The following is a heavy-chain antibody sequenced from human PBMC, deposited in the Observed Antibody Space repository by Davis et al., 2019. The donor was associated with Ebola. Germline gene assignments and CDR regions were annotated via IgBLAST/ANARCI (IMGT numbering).Heavy chain of an antibody. V-gene: IGHV1-69*06. Sequence: AASVKVSCKASGGTFSSFAISWVPQAPGQGLEWMGGIIPIFGTAIYAQKFQGRVTITADKSTSTAYMELSSLRSEDTAVYYCARDSYSCYVPGWGQGTLVTVSS. CDR2: IIPIFGTA. D-gene: IGHD5-12*01. J-gene: IGHJ4*02. CDR3: ARDSYSCYVPG. CDR1: GGTFSSFA.